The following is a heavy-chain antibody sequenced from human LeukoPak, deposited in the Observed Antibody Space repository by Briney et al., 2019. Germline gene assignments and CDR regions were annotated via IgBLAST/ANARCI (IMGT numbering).Heavy chain of an antibody. J-gene: IGHJ4*02. Sequence: GGSLRLSCAASGFTVSSNYMSWVRQAPGKGLEWVSIIYSGGSTYYADSVKGRFTISRDNSKNTLYLQMNSLRAEDTAVYYCARVPVAGTGGNYFDYWGQGTLVTVSS. CDR3: ARVPVAGTGGNYFDY. D-gene: IGHD6-19*01. CDR1: GFTVSSNY. V-gene: IGHV3-53*01. CDR2: IYSGGST.